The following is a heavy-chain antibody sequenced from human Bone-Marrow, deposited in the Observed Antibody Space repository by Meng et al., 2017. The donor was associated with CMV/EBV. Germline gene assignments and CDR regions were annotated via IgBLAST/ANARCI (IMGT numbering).Heavy chain of an antibody. CDR3: ARDRGWDGYNYVGSYFDY. D-gene: IGHD5-24*01. J-gene: IGHJ4*02. CDR2: ISYDGSNK. V-gene: IGHV3-30*04. CDR1: GFTLSSYA. Sequence: GVSLRLSCAASGFTLSSYAMHCARQAPGKGLEWVAVISYDGSNKYYADSVKGRFTISRDNSKNTLYLQMNSLRAEDTAVYYCARDRGWDGYNYVGSYFDYWGQGTLVTVSS.